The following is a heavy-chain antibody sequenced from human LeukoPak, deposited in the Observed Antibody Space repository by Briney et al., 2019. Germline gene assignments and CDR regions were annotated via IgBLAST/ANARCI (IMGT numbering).Heavy chain of an antibody. J-gene: IGHJ5*02. Sequence: SETLSLTCTVSGGSISSSSNDWGWIRQPPGKGLEWIGTIYYSGSTYYNPSLKSRVTISVDTSKKQFSLKLSSVTAADTAVYYCARVSNWFDPWGQGTLVTVSS. CDR3: ARVSNWFDP. CDR2: IYYSGST. V-gene: IGHV4-39*07. CDR1: GGSISSSSND.